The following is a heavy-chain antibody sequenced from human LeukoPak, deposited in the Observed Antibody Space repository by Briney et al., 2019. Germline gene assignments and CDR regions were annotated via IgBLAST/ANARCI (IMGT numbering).Heavy chain of an antibody. Sequence: GRSLRLSCAASGFTFSDYGMHWVRQAPGKGLGWVTAISYDGSNEYFGDSLKGRSTISSDNSKNTLYLQMNGLRVEDTAVYYCVRGEYYSSSGMDVWGQGTTVTVSS. V-gene: IGHV3-30*03. D-gene: IGHD3-10*01. J-gene: IGHJ6*02. CDR3: VRGEYYSSSGMDV. CDR1: GFTFSDYG. CDR2: ISYDGSNE.